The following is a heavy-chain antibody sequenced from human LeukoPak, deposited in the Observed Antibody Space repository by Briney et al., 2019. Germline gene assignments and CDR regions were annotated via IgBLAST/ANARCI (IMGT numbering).Heavy chain of an antibody. CDR2: IKQDGSEK. J-gene: IGHJ4*02. Sequence: PGGSLRLSYAASGFTFSSYWMSWVRQAPGKGLEWVANIKQDGSEKYYVDSVRGRFTISRDNAKNSLYLQMNSLRAEDTAVYYCARDYYDSSGYYHVGYFDYWGQGTLVTVSS. CDR3: ARDYYDSSGYYHVGYFDY. V-gene: IGHV3-7*01. D-gene: IGHD3-22*01. CDR1: GFTFSSYW.